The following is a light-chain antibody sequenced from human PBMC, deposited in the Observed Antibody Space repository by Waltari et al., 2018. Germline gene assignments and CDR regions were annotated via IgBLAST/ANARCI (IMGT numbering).Light chain of an antibody. J-gene: IGLJ3*02. CDR1: SGHSSTV. Sequence: QLVLTKSPSPSASLGASVKLTCTLSSGHSSTVIAWPQQQPEKGPRYLMKVNSDGSHSKGDKIPNRFSGSSSGAEHYLTISSLHAEDEADYYCQTGGHGTWVFGGGTKLTVL. CDR2: VNSDGSH. V-gene: IGLV4-69*01. CDR3: QTGGHGTWV.